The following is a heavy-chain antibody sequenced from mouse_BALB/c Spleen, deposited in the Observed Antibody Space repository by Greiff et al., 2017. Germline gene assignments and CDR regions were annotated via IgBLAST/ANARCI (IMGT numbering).Heavy chain of an antibody. D-gene: IGHD2-13*01. CDR1: GFNIKDTY. V-gene: IGHV14-3*02. CDR3: ASYGDYDY. Sequence: VQLQQSGAELVKPGASVKLSCTASGFNIKDTYMHWVKQRPEQGLEWIGRIDPANGTTKYAPKFQGKATITADTSSNTAYLQLSSLKSEDTAVSYRASYGDYDYWGQGTTLTVSS. CDR2: IDPANGTT. J-gene: IGHJ2*01.